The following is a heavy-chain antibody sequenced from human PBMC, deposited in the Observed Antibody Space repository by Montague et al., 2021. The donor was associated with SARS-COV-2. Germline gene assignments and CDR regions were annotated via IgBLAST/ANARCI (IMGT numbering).Heavy chain of an antibody. CDR2: IYTSEIA. CDR1: GASISSASYY. CDR3: ASAPYSSSWTGFGDYYYLMDV. V-gene: IGHV4-61*09. J-gene: IGHJ6*02. Sequence: TLSLTCTVSGASISSASYYWRWVRQPAGKALEWIGHIYTSEIANYNPSLKSRVTISIDTSKNQFSLKLNSVTAADTAVYYCASAPYSSSWTGFGDYYYLMDVWGRGTTVTVPS. D-gene: IGHD6-13*01.